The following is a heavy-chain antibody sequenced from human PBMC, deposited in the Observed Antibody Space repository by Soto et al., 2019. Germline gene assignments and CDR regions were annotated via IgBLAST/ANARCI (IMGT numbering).Heavy chain of an antibody. D-gene: IGHD3-9*01. J-gene: IGHJ3*02. V-gene: IGHV2-5*01. CDR2: IYWNDDK. CDR1: GFSLGTSGVG. CDR3: AHRKAYYDILTGYSPGAFDI. Sequence: SGPTLVNPTQTLTLTCTFSGFSLGTSGVGVGWIRQPPGKALEWLALIYWNDDKRYSPSLKSRPTITKDTSKNQVVLTMTNMDPVNTATYYCAHRKAYYDILTGYSPGAFDIWGQGTMVTVSS.